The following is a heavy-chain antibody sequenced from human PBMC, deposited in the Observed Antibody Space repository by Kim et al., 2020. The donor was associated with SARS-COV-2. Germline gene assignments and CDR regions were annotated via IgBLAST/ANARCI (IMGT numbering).Heavy chain of an antibody. V-gene: IGHV1-69*13. Sequence: SVKVSCKASGGTFSSYAISWVRQAPGQGLEWMGGIIPIFGTANYAQKFQGRVTITADESTSTAYMELSSLRSEDTAVYYCARDGLPNYYYDSSGYYYSRLDYWGQGTLVTVSS. J-gene: IGHJ4*02. D-gene: IGHD3-22*01. CDR1: GGTFSSYA. CDR2: IIPIFGTA. CDR3: ARDGLPNYYYDSSGYYYSRLDY.